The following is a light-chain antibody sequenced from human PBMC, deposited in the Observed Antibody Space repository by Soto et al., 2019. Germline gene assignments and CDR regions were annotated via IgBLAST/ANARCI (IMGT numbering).Light chain of an antibody. CDR2: GPS. J-gene: IGKJ1*01. Sequence: IVFTHSPGTLSLSPGETATLSCRASESLSPHSIAWYQQKPGQAPRLLIYGPSGRATGIPDRISGSGSGTDFTLTISGLEPEDFAMYYCQQLQSSLRTFGQGTKVDIK. V-gene: IGKV3-20*01. CDR1: ESLSPHS. CDR3: QQLQSSLRT.